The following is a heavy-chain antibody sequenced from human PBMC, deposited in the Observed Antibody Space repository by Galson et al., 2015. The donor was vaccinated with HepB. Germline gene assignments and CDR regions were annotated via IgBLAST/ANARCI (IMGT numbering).Heavy chain of an antibody. D-gene: IGHD5-18*01. Sequence: SVKVSCKASGYTFTSYAMHWVRQAPGQRLEWMGWINAGNGNTKYSQKFQGRVTITRDTSASTAYMELSSLRSEDTAVYYCARRAGNSYGYYYYYGMDVWGQGTTVTVSS. V-gene: IGHV1-3*01. CDR3: ARRAGNSYGYYYYYGMDV. CDR2: INAGNGNT. CDR1: GYTFTSYA. J-gene: IGHJ6*02.